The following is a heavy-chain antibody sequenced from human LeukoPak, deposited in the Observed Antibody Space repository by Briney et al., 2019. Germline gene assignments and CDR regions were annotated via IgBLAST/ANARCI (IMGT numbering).Heavy chain of an antibody. D-gene: IGHD2-21*02. J-gene: IGHJ4*02. Sequence: GGSLRLSCEASGFTLSSYWMDWVRQSPGKGLLWVARINSDGTSVNYADSVKGRFTISRDNSKNTLYLQMNSLRAEDTAVYYCAKESPVVTGDYWGQGTLVTVSS. V-gene: IGHV3-74*01. CDR3: AKESPVVTGDY. CDR2: INSDGTSV. CDR1: GFTLSSYW.